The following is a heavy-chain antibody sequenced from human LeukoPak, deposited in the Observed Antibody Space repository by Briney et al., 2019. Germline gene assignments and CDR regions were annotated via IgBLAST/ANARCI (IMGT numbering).Heavy chain of an antibody. CDR2: IYPGDYET. CDR3: AIPPGYCGNDCSFDH. V-gene: IGHV5-51*01. Sequence: GESRQISSEGSGYSLPTYWIGWGGQMPGKGLEWMGIIYPGDYETRYSPSFQGLVTISVDKSISTAYLQWSSLKASDTAMYYCAIPPGYCGNDCSFDHWGQGTLVTVSS. CDR1: GYSLPTYW. J-gene: IGHJ4*02. D-gene: IGHD2-21*02.